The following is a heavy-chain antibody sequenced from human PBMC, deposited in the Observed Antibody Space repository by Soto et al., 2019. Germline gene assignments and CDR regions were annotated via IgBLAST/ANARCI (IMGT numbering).Heavy chain of an antibody. CDR2: IIPIFGTA. CDR1: GGTFSSYA. J-gene: IGHJ4*02. CDR3: ARISGSYQNHFDY. V-gene: IGHV1-69*13. D-gene: IGHD1-26*01. Sequence: GASVKVSCKASGGTFSSYAISWVRQAPGQGLEWMGGIIPIFGTANYAQKFQGRVTITADESTSTAYMELSSLRSEDTAVYYCARISGSYQNHFDYWGQGTLVTVSS.